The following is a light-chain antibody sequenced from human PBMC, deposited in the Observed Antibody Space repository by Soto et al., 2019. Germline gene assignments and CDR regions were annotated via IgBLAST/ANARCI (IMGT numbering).Light chain of an antibody. CDR1: QSVTTR. J-gene: IGKJ5*01. V-gene: IGKV3-20*01. Sequence: IVLTQSSGTLSLSPGEGVTLSCRASQSVTTRLAWYQHKPGQAPRLLMSGASSRASGVPVRFSGSGSGTDFTLTISRLEPEDFALYYCQQYGGSLITFCLVTRLEI. CDR3: QQYGGSLIT. CDR2: GAS.